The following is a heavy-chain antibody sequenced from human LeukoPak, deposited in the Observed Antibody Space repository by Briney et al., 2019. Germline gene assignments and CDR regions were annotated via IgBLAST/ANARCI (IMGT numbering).Heavy chain of an antibody. D-gene: IGHD3-16*02. CDR2: INPNTGGT. CDR3: ARVIDVWGSYRHVGNWFDP. V-gene: IGHV1-2*02. Sequence: ASVKVSCKASGYTLTGYYMHWVRQAPGQGLEWMGWINPNTGGTKYAQKFQGRVTMTRDTSISTAYMELSRLRSDDTAVYYCARVIDVWGSYRHVGNWFDPWGQGTLVTVSS. CDR1: GYTLTGYY. J-gene: IGHJ5*02.